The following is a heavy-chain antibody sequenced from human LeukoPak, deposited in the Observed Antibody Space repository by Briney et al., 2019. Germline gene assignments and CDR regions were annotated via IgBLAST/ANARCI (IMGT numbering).Heavy chain of an antibody. J-gene: IGHJ3*02. D-gene: IGHD5-24*01. Sequence: PGGSLRLSCEASGFTFSSYAMSWVRQAPGKGLEWVANIKQDGSEKYYVDSVKGRFTISRDNAKNSLYPQMNSLRAEDTAVYYCARSPWGYNRERGAFDIWGQGTMVTVSS. CDR3: ARSPWGYNRERGAFDI. CDR2: IKQDGSEK. V-gene: IGHV3-7*01. CDR1: GFTFSSYA.